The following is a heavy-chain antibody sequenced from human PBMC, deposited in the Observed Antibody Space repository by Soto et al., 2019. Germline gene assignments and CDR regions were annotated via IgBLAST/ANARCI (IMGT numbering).Heavy chain of an antibody. CDR3: AKRSIYGGPDY. D-gene: IGHD4-17*01. CDR2: ISGNGADT. J-gene: IGHJ4*02. V-gene: IGHV3-23*01. Sequence: GGSLRLSCEASGFTFSSHGMHWVRQAPGKGLEWVSAISGNGADTYYADSVKGRFTISRDNSKNTLYLQMNSLRAEDTAIYYCAKRSIYGGPDYWGQGTLVTVSS. CDR1: GFTFSSHG.